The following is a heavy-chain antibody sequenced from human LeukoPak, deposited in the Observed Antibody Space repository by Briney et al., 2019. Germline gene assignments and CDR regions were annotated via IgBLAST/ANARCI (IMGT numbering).Heavy chain of an antibody. CDR1: GGSISNYY. CDR3: ARVGYYPDYYMDV. V-gene: IGHV4-38-2*02. J-gene: IGHJ6*03. Sequence: SETLSLTCTVSGGSISNYYWGWIRQPPGKGLEWIGTIYHSGSTYSNPSLKSRVTISVDTSKNQFSLKLSSVTAADTAVYYCARVGYYPDYYMDVWGKGTTVTVSS. D-gene: IGHD2-21*01. CDR2: IYHSGST.